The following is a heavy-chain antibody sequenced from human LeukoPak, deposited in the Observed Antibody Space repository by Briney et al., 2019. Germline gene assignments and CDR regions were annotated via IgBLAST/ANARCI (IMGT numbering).Heavy chain of an antibody. CDR1: GGSFSGYY. V-gene: IGHV4-34*01. D-gene: IGHD3-16*01. Sequence: SETLSLTCAVYGGSFSGYYWSWIRQPPGKGLEWIGEINHSGSTNYNPSLKSRVTMSVDTSKNQFSLKLSSVTAADTAVYYCARELGGAYYYYYYYYMDVWGKGTTVTISS. CDR3: ARELGGAYYYYYYYYMDV. J-gene: IGHJ6*03. CDR2: INHSGST.